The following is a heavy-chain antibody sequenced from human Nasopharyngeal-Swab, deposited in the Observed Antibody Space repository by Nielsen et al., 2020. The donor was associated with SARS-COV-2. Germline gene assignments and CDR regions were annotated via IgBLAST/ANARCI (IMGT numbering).Heavy chain of an antibody. J-gene: IGHJ3*01. Sequence: GGSLRLSCVASGFSFSTYAMTWVRQAPGKGLEWVSVISDSGGKTFYADSVKGRFTLSRDNSKNTLYLQMNSLRAEDTAIYYCARENYFGSGTLASYDVWGQGTMVTVSS. D-gene: IGHD3-10*01. V-gene: IGHV3-23*01. CDR3: ARENYFGSGTLASYDV. CDR2: ISDSGGKT. CDR1: GFSFSTYA.